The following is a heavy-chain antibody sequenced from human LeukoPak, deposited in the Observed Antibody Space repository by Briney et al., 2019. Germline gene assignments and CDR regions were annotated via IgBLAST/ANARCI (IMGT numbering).Heavy chain of an antibody. J-gene: IGHJ3*02. CDR3: ARDRLGGHDASEI. D-gene: IGHD3-16*01. CDR2: ISGSGSTM. V-gene: IGHV3-11*01. CDR1: GFTFSDYY. Sequence: GGSLRLSCAASGFTFSDYYMSWIRQAPGKGLEWVSYISGSGSTMYYADSVKGRFTISRDNAKNSLYLQVNSLRAEDTAVYFCARDRLGGHDASEIWGQGTTVTVSS.